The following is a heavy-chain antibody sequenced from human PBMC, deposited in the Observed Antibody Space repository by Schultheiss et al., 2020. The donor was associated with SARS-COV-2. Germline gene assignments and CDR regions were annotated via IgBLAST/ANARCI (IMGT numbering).Heavy chain of an antibody. CDR2: IWYDGSNK. CDR3: ARLGGAIGYCSSTSCPDYYYMDV. J-gene: IGHJ6*03. Sequence: GESLKISCAASGFTFSSYGMHWVRQAPGKGLEWVAVIWYDGSNKYYADSVKGRFTISRDNSKNTLYLQMNSLRAEDTALYHCARLGGAIGYCSSTSCPDYYYMDVWGKGTTVTVSS. V-gene: IGHV3-33*01. CDR1: GFTFSSYG. D-gene: IGHD2-2*01.